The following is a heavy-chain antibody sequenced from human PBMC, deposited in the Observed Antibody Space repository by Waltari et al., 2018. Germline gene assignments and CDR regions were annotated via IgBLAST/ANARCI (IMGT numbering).Heavy chain of an antibody. V-gene: IGHV4-38-2*01. CDR1: GYSISSGYY. Sequence: QVQLQESGPGLVKPSETLSLTCAVSGYSISSGYYWGWTRQPPGKGLEWIGSIYHSGSTYYNPSLKSRVTISVDTSKNQFSLKLSSVTAADTAVYYCASTLASSSRGGYWGQGTLVTVSS. CDR3: ASTLASSSRGGY. J-gene: IGHJ4*02. CDR2: IYHSGST. D-gene: IGHD6-6*01.